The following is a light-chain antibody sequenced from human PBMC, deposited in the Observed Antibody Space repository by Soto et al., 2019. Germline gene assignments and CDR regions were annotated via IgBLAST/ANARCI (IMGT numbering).Light chain of an antibody. Sequence: EIQMTQSPSSLSASVGDRVTITCRASLSVSGWWAWHQQDPGEAPKLLIYDASAWPRGVTSRVSGSGSGTEFTLTISSPQPDDFATYYGQQYHEYWFGQGTKVDI. J-gene: IGKJ1*01. CDR3: QQYHEYW. V-gene: IGKV1-5*01. CDR2: DAS. CDR1: LSVSGW.